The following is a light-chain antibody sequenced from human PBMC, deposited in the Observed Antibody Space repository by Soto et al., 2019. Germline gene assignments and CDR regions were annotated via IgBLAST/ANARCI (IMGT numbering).Light chain of an antibody. CDR2: GVN. CDR3: SSYTNTFSRV. V-gene: IGLV2-14*01. CDR1: NSDVGGDNY. Sequence: QSALTQPASVSGSPGQSITISCTGTNSDVGGDNYVSWHQQYPGKAPKFIIYGVNTRPSGVSTRFSTSKSGNTASLTISGLRAEDEADYYCSSYTNTFSRVFGGGTKLTVL. J-gene: IGLJ3*02.